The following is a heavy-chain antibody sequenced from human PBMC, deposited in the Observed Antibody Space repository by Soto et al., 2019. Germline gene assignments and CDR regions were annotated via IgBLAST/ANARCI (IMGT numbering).Heavy chain of an antibody. V-gene: IGHV4-31*03. D-gene: IGHD6-6*01. CDR1: GGSISSGGYY. CDR2: IYYSGST. J-gene: IGHJ5*02. CDR3: ASGWKWYSSSYWFDP. Sequence: SETLSLTCTVSGGSISSGGYYWSWIRQHPGKGLEWIGYIYYSGSTYYNPSLKSRVTISVDTSKNQFSLKLSSVTAADTAVYYCASGWKWYSSSYWFDPWGQGTLVTVSS.